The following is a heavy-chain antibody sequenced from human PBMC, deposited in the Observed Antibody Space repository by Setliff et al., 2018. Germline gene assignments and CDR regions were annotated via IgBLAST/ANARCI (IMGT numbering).Heavy chain of an antibody. Sequence: SETLSLTCTVSGGSISSGGYYWSWIRQHPGKGLEWIGYIYYSGSTYYNPSLKSRVTISVDTSKNQFSLKLSSVAAADTAVYYCARDRRIVGARHAFDIWGQGTMVTVSS. CDR3: ARDRRIVGARHAFDI. CDR2: IYYSGST. J-gene: IGHJ3*02. D-gene: IGHD1-26*01. V-gene: IGHV4-31*03. CDR1: GGSISSGGYY.